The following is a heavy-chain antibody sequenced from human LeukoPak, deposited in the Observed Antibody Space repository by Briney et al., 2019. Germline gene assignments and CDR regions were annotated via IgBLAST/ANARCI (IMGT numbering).Heavy chain of an antibody. D-gene: IGHD3-9*01. CDR3: ATSRTGYFDWSSGDAFDI. Sequence: SETLSLTCTVSGGSISSYYWSWIRQPPGKGLEWIGYIYYSGSTNYNPSLKSRVTISVDTSKNQFSLKLSSVTAADTAVYYCATSRTGYFDWSSGDAFDIWGQGTMVTVSS. V-gene: IGHV4-59*01. J-gene: IGHJ3*02. CDR2: IYYSGST. CDR1: GGSISSYY.